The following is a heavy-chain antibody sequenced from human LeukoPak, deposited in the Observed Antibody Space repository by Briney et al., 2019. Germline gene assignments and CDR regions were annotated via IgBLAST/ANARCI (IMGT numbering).Heavy chain of an antibody. V-gene: IGHV1-69*13. CDR1: GGTFSSYA. CDR3: ARDISARDEAWWFDP. D-gene: IGHD5-24*01. Sequence: SVKVSCKASGGTFSSYAISWVRQAPGQGLEWMGGIIPIFGTANYAQKFQGRVTITADESTSTAYMEPSSLRSEDTAVYYCARDISARDEAWWFDPWGQGTLVTVSS. CDR2: IIPIFGTA. J-gene: IGHJ5*02.